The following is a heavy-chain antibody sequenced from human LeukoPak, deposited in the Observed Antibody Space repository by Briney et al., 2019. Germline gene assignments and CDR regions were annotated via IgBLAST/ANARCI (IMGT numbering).Heavy chain of an antibody. CDR3: AKDRGSGWLHDAFDI. V-gene: IGHV3-23*01. D-gene: IGHD6-19*01. CDR2: ISGSGGST. CDR1: GFTFSNYA. Sequence: GGSLRLSCAASGFTFSNYAMSWVRQAPGKGLEWVSGISGSGGSTYYADSLKGRFTISRDNSKNTLYLQMNSLRAEDTAVYYCAKDRGSGWLHDAFDIWGQGTLVTVSS. J-gene: IGHJ3*02.